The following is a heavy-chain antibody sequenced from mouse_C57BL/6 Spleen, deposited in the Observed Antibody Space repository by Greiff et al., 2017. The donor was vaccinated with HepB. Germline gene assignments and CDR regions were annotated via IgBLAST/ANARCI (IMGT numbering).Heavy chain of an antibody. CDR1: GFNIKDDY. CDR3: TTHSNYPYAMDY. V-gene: IGHV14-4*01. D-gene: IGHD2-5*01. CDR2: IDPENGDT. Sequence: EVQRVESGAELVRPGASVKLSCTASGFNIKDDYMHWVKQRPEQGLEWIGWIDPENGDTEYASKFQGKATITADTSSNTAYLQLSSLTSEDTAVYYCTTHSNYPYAMDYWGQGTSVTVSS. J-gene: IGHJ4*01.